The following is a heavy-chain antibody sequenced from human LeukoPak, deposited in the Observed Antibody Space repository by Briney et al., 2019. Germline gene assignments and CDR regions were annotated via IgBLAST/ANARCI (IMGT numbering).Heavy chain of an antibody. D-gene: IGHD3-10*01. J-gene: IGHJ3*02. CDR3: AGQPWFGESPDAFDI. V-gene: IGHV3-21*01. Sequence: GGSLRLSCAASGFTFSSYSMNWVRQAPGKGLEWVSSISSSSSYIYYADSVKGRFTISRDNAKNSLYLQMNSLRAEDTAVYYCAGQPWFGESPDAFDIWGQGTMVTVSS. CDR2: ISSSSSYI. CDR1: GFTFSSYS.